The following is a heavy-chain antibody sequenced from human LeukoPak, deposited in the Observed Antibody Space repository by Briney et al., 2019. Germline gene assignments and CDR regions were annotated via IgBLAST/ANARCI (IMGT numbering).Heavy chain of an antibody. CDR1: GYSISSGYV. D-gene: IGHD2-15*01. J-gene: IGHJ4*02. V-gene: IGHV4-38-2*01. CDR2: IFHDGRT. CDR3: ARDIGWTKGPFDY. Sequence: SETLSLTCEVSGYSISSGYVWAWIRQSPGKGLEVIAGIFHDGRTYYNPSVQSRVTISVDTLRNRFSLKLKSVTAADAAVYYCARDIGWTKGPFDYWGQGTLVTVSS.